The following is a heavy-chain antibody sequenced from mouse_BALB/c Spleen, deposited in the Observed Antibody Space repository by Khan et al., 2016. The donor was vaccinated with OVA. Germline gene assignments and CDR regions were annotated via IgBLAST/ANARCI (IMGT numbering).Heavy chain of an antibody. J-gene: IGHJ2*01. D-gene: IGHD2-14*01. CDR1: GYTFTDYS. V-gene: IGHV9-2-1*01. CDR3: ARDRYDYFDY. Sequence: QIQLVQSGPELKKPGETVKISCKTSGYTFTDYSMHWVKQAPGKGLKWMGWINTETGEPTYADDFKGRFAFSLETSASTAYLQINNLKNEDTATYFCARDRYDYFDYWGQGTTPTVSS. CDR2: INTETGEP.